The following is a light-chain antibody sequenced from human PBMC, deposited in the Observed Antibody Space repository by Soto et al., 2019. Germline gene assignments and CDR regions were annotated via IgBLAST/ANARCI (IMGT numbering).Light chain of an antibody. CDR2: DAS. CDR3: QHRYGFT. V-gene: IGKV3-11*01. J-gene: IGKJ3*01. CDR1: HSADTY. Sequence: EIVLTQSPATLSLSPGERTTLSCRASHSADTYLAWYQHKPGQAPRLLIHDASIRATGVPARFSGSGSGTDFTLTIGSLEPEDFAVYYCQHRYGFTFGPGTKVDIK.